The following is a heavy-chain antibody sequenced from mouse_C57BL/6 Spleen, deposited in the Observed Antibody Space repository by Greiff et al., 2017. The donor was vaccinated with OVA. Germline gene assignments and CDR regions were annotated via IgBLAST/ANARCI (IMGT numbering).Heavy chain of an antibody. J-gene: IGHJ2*01. CDR2: ISSGSSTI. CDR3: ARRYYDYDGGVYFDY. CDR1: GFTFSDYG. D-gene: IGHD2-4*01. V-gene: IGHV5-17*01. Sequence: EVQVVESGGGLVKPGGSLKLSCAASGFTFSDYGMHWVRQAPEKGLEWVAYISSGSSTIYYADTVKGRFTISRDNAKNTLFLQMTSLRSENTAMYYCARRYYDYDGGVYFDYWGQGTTLTVSS.